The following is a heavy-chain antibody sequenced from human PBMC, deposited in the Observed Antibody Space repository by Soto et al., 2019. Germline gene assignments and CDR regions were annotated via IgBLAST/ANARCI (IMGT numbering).Heavy chain of an antibody. CDR1: GGTFSTHA. CDR3: ARGYCSGGNCYSGMDV. Sequence: AASVKVSCKASGGTFSTHAIIWVRQAPGHGLEWMGGIIPISGTTYYTQKFQGRVTITADEPTSTAFMELSSLKSDDTAVFYCARGYCSGGNCYSGMDVWGQGTMVTVS. D-gene: IGHD2-15*01. CDR2: IIPISGTT. V-gene: IGHV1-69*13. J-gene: IGHJ6*02.